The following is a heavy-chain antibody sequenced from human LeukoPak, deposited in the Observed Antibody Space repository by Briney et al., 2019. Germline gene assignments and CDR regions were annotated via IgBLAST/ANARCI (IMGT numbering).Heavy chain of an antibody. D-gene: IGHD3-3*01. CDR2: ISYDGSNK. CDR1: GFTVNNKY. Sequence: GGSLRLSCAASGFTVNNKYISWVRQAPGKGLEWVAVISYDGSNKYYADSVKGRFTISRDNSKNTLYLQMNSLRAEDTAVYYCARAPPLRFHFDYWGQGTLVTVSS. CDR3: ARAPPLRFHFDY. J-gene: IGHJ4*02. V-gene: IGHV3-30-3*01.